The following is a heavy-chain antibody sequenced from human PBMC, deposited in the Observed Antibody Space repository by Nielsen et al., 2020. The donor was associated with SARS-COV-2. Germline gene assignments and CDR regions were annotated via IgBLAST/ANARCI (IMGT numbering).Heavy chain of an antibody. CDR1: GFTVSSNY. V-gene: IGHV3-66*01. CDR3: AKGYSGSYYDYFQH. D-gene: IGHD1-26*01. J-gene: IGHJ1*01. Sequence: GGSLRLSCAASGFTVSSNYMSWVRQAPGKGLEWVSVIYSGGSTYYADSVKGRFTISRDNSKNTLYLQMNSLRAEDTAVYYCAKGYSGSYYDYFQHWGQGTLVTVSS. CDR2: IYSGGST.